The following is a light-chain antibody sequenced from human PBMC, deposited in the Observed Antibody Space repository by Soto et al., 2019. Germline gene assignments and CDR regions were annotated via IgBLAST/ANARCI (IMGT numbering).Light chain of an antibody. V-gene: IGLV1-51*02. J-gene: IGLJ1*01. CDR3: GTWDSSLSAGGV. CDR2: ENN. CDR1: SSHIGNNY. Sequence: SVLTQPPSVSAAPGQKGTISCSWSSSHIGNNYVSWYQQLPGTAPKLLIYENNKRPSGIPDRFSGSKSGTSATLGITGLQTGDEADYYCGTWDSSLSAGGVFGTGTKVTVL.